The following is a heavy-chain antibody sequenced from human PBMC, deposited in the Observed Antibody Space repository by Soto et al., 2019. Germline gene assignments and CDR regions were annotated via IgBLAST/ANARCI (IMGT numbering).Heavy chain of an antibody. V-gene: IGHV4-39*01. CDR3: ARHKAAAGQRL. Sequence: SETLSFTCTVSGGSISSSSYYWGWIRQPPGKGLEWIGSIYYSGSTYYNPSLKSRVTISVDTSKNQFSLKLSSVTAADTAVYYCARHKAAAGQRLWGQGTLVTVSS. CDR1: GGSISSSSYY. CDR2: IYYSGST. D-gene: IGHD6-13*01. J-gene: IGHJ4*02.